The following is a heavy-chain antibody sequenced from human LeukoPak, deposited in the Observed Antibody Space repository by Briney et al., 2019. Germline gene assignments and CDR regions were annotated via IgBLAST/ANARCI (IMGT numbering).Heavy chain of an antibody. V-gene: IGHV1-69*05. D-gene: IGHD3-3*01. CDR1: GGTFSSYA. CDR3: AREINFWSGHNYYYKDV. Sequence: ASVKVSCKASGGTFSSYAISWVRQAPGQGLEWMGGIIPIFGTANYAQKFQGRVTITTDESTSTAYMELSSLRSEDTAVYYCAREINFWSGHNYYYKDVWGKGTTVTVSS. J-gene: IGHJ6*03. CDR2: IIPIFGTA.